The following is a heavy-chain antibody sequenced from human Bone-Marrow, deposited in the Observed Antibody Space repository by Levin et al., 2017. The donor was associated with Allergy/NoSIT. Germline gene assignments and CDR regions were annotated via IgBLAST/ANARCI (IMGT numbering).Heavy chain of an antibody. J-gene: IGHJ6*02. V-gene: IGHV3-21*01. CDR3: ARDLLETMSYAYAMDV. CDR1: GFTFNTYS. CDR2: ISSSSTYI. D-gene: IGHD3-22*01. Sequence: GGSLRLSCAASGFTFNTYSMTWVRQAPGKGLEWVACISSSSTYIYYADSVEGRFTISRDNAKNSLFLQMNSLRAEDTAVYYCARDLLETMSYAYAMDVWGQGTSVTVAS.